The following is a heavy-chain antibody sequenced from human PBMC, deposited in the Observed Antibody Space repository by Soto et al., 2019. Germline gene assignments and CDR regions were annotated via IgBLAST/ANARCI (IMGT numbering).Heavy chain of an antibody. J-gene: IGHJ6*02. CDR3: ARGNCSSPNCYSFSGYYGMDV. CDR1: GGSIGSYY. Sequence: SETLSLTCIVSGGSIGSYYWSWIRQPAGKGLEWIGRIYTSGSTNYNPSLKSRVTMSLDTSKNQFSLKLTSVTAADTALYYCARGNCSSPNCYSFSGYYGMDVWGQGTTVTVSS. CDR2: IYTSGST. D-gene: IGHD2-2*01. V-gene: IGHV4-4*07.